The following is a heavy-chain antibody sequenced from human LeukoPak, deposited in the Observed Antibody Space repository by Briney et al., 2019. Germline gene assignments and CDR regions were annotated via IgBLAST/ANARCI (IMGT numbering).Heavy chain of an antibody. J-gene: IGHJ4*02. CDR2: ISSSSSTI. V-gene: IGHV3-48*01. D-gene: IGHD6-13*01. CDR1: GFTFSSYS. CDR3: ARETIAAAGTFFDY. Sequence: PGGSLRLSCAASGFTFSSYSMNWVRQAPGKGLEWVSYISSSSSTIYYADSVKGRFTISRDNAKNSLYLQMNSLRAEDTAVYYCARETIAAAGTFFDYWGQGTLVTVSS.